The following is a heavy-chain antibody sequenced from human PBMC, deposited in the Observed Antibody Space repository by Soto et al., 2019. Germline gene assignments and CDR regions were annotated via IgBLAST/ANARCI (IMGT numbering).Heavy chain of an antibody. CDR3: AREIDY. CDR2: ISYDGSNK. V-gene: IGHV3-30-3*01. J-gene: IGHJ4*02. Sequence: LRLSCAASGFTFSSYAMHWVRQAPGKGLEWVAVISYDGSNKYYADSVKGRFTISRDNSKNTLYLQMNSLRAEDTAVYYCAREIDYWGQGTLVTVSS. CDR1: GFTFSSYA.